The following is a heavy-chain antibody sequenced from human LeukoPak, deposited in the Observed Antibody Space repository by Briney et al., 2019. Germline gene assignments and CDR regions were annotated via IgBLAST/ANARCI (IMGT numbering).Heavy chain of an antibody. CDR1: XXXXXSXY. V-gene: IGHV4-59*01. CDR3: ARNGGSYSFDY. CDR2: ISCSGST. J-gene: IGHJ4*02. D-gene: IGHD1-26*01. Sequence: TXXLTCTVSXXXXXSXYWSXXXQXXXXGXXWIGYISCSGSTNYIPSLKSRVTISVDTSKNQFSLRLSSVTAADTAMCYCARNGGSYSFDYWGQGTPVAVSA.